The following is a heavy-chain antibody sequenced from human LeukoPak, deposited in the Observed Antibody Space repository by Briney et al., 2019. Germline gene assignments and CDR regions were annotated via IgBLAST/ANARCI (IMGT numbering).Heavy chain of an antibody. CDR2: IKEDGSEK. Sequence: AGGSLRLSCAASGFTFSSYWMSWVRQAPGKGLEWVANIKEDGSEKYYVDSVKGRFTISRDNAKNSLYLQMNSLRAEDTAVYYCARDHGSYSSSSGFGYWGQGTLVTVSS. CDR1: GFTFSSYW. J-gene: IGHJ4*02. D-gene: IGHD6-6*01. CDR3: ARDHGSYSSSSGFGY. V-gene: IGHV3-7*01.